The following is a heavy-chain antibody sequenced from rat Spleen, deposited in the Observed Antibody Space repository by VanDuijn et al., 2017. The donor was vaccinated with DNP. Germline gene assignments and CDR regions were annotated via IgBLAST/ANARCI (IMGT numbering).Heavy chain of an antibody. J-gene: IGHJ4*01. CDR2: IWSNGGT. CDR3: ARNRGYYAMDA. D-gene: IGHD1-4*01. Sequence: QVQLKESGPGLVQPSQTLSLTCTVSGLSLTSDTISWIRQPPGKGLEWMGVIWSNGGTDYNSAIKSRLSISRDTSKSQVFLKMNSLQTEDTAMYFCARNRGYYAMDAWGQGTSVTVSS. CDR1: GLSLTSDT. V-gene: IGHV2-47*01.